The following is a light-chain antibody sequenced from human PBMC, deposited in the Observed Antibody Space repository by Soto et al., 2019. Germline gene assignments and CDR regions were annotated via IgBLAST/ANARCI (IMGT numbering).Light chain of an antibody. V-gene: IGKV3-11*01. J-gene: IGKJ4*01. Sequence: EMVLTQSPATLSLSPGERATLSGRASQTVSSYLAWYQQKAGQAARPLIYDASNRAPGIPARFSGSGSGTDFTLTISSLEPEDFAVYYCQQRSSWPLTFGGGTKVDIK. CDR3: QQRSSWPLT. CDR1: QTVSSY. CDR2: DAS.